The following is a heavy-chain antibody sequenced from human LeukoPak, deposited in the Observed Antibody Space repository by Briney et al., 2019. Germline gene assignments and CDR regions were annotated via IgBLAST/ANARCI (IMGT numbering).Heavy chain of an antibody. V-gene: IGHV3-7*01. CDR2: IKQDGSEK. D-gene: IGHD3-10*01. CDR1: GFTFDKYW. Sequence: QTGGSLRLSCAASGFTFDKYWMSWVRQAPGKGLEWVANIKQDGSEKNYVDSVKGRLTISRDNAKNSLYLQMNSLRAEDTAVYYCARPRRMYGSGSYAFDIWGQGTMVTVSS. CDR3: ARPRRMYGSGSYAFDI. J-gene: IGHJ3*02.